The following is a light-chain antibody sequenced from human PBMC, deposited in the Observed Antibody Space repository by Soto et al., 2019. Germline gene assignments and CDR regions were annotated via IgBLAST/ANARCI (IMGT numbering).Light chain of an antibody. CDR2: LGS. Sequence: DIVMTQSPLSLPVTPGEPASISCRSSQSLLHSDGYNYLDWYLQKPGQSPQLLIYLGSSRASGVPDRFSGSGSGTDFTLKISRVEAEDVGVYYCMQPLQTPWTFGQGTEVEIK. V-gene: IGKV2-28*01. CDR3: MQPLQTPWT. J-gene: IGKJ1*01. CDR1: QSLLHSDGYNY.